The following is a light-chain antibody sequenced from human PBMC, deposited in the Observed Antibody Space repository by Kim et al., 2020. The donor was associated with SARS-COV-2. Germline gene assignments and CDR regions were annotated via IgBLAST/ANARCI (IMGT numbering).Light chain of an antibody. J-gene: IGKJ1*01. V-gene: IGKV3-15*01. CDR3: QQYNNWPWT. CDR1: QSVSCK. Sequence: VSPGERATLSGRASQSVSCKLAWYKQKPGQAPRLLIYGPSTRATGIPARFSGSGSGTEFTLTISSLQSEDFAVYYCQQYNNWPWTFGQGTKVDIK. CDR2: GPS.